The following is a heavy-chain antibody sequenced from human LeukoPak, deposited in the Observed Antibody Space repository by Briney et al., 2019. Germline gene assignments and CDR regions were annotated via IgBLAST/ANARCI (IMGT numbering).Heavy chain of an antibody. J-gene: IGHJ4*02. Sequence: GGSLRLSCAASGFSFSSYWMHWVRQAPGKGLVWVSRINSDGSTTNYADSVKGRFTISRDNAKNTLYLQKNSLRAEDTAVYYCARGALAAAGDYWGQGTLVTVSS. CDR2: INSDGSTT. V-gene: IGHV3-74*01. CDR3: ARGALAAAGDY. D-gene: IGHD6-13*01. CDR1: GFSFSSYW.